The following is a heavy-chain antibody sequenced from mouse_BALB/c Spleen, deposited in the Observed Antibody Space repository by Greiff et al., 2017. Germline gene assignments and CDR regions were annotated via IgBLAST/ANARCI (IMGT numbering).Heavy chain of an antibody. Sequence: EVKLQESGPGLVKPSQSLSLTCTVTGYSITSDYAWNWIRQFPGNKLEWMGYISYSGSTSYNPSLKSRISITRDTSKNQFFLQLNSVTTEDTATYYCARGSLITGSLDYWGQGTTLTVSS. CDR3: ARGSLITGSLDY. CDR2: ISYSGST. D-gene: IGHD4-1*01. J-gene: IGHJ2*01. CDR1: GYSITSDYA. V-gene: IGHV3-2*02.